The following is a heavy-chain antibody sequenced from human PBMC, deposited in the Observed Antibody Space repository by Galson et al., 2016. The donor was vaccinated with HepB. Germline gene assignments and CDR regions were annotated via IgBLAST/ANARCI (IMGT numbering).Heavy chain of an antibody. D-gene: IGHD3-9*01. J-gene: IGHJ4*02. Sequence: LSLTCTVSGGSITSYYWTWIRQFPGKGLEWIGYIYHSGTTSYNPSLKSRVTISVDTSKSQFSLKVTSVTTADTAVYYCAGDHRYSDWTGGFDFWGQGTLVTVSS. CDR1: GGSITSYY. CDR3: AGDHRYSDWTGGFDF. CDR2: IYHSGTT. V-gene: IGHV4-59*01.